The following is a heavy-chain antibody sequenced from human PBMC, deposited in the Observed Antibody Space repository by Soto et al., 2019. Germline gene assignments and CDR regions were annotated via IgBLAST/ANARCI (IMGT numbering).Heavy chain of an antibody. Sequence: LRLSCVVSGFSFSDYYMSWIRQASGKGLEWISYISNTGSTKYYADSVKGRFTISRDNAKNSLYLQMNSLRGEDTAVYYCARDYYGDYILDYWGQGTLVTVSS. D-gene: IGHD4-17*01. CDR1: GFSFSDYY. CDR3: ARDYYGDYILDY. J-gene: IGHJ4*02. CDR2: ISNTGSTK. V-gene: IGHV3-11*01.